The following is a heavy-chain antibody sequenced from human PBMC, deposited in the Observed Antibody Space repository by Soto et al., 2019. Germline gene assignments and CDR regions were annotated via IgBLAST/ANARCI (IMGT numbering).Heavy chain of an antibody. CDR2: IRGDGTRT. CDR1: GFTFRDYW. D-gene: IGHD1-26*01. J-gene: IGHJ4*02. V-gene: IGHV3-74*01. Sequence: VQLVESGGGLVQPGGSLRLSCAASGFTFRDYWMNWVRQRPGEGLVWVSGIRGDGTRTEYADSVKGRFIISRDSAKNTVYLQRDSLRADDTAVYYCARGHGTSEPAYWGQGALVTVSA. CDR3: ARGHGTSEPAY.